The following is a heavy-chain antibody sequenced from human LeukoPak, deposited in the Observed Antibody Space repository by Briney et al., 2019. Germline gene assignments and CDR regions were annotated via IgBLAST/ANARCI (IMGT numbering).Heavy chain of an antibody. D-gene: IGHD6-13*01. CDR3: AMVSSSWGYYYYYMDV. V-gene: IGHV3-48*02. CDR1: GFTFSSYS. CDR2: ISSSSSTI. Sequence: GGSLRLSCAASGFTFSSYSMNWVRQAPGKGLEWVSYISSSSSTIYYADSVKGRFTISRDNAKNSLYLQMNSLRDEDTAVYYCAMVSSSWGYYYYYMDVWGKGTTVTVSS. J-gene: IGHJ6*03.